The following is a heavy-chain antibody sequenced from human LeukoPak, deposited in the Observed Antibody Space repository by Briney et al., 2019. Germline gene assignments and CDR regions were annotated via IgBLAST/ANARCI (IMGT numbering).Heavy chain of an antibody. J-gene: IGHJ5*02. CDR3: ARIYYDSWSGYSWFDP. D-gene: IGHD3-3*01. CDR1: GFTFSSYS. CDR2: IKHDGSEN. Sequence: GSLSLSCAASGFTFSSYSMTWVRQAPGKGLEWLASIKHDGSENYLVDSVKGRFTISRDNAQSSLFLQMNSLRVDDTAVYHCARIYYDSWSGYSWFDPWGQGILVTVSS. V-gene: IGHV3-7*01.